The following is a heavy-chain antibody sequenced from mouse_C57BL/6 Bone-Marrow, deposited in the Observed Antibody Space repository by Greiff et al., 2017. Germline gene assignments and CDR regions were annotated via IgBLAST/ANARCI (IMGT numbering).Heavy chain of an antibody. CDR3: ARWDSSGYAD. CDR1: GYTFTSYW. D-gene: IGHD3-2*02. CDR2: IDPSDSYT. Sequence: QVQLQQPGAELVRPGTSVKLSCKASGYTFTSYWMHWVKQRPGQGLEWIGLIDPSDSYTNYNQKFKGKATLTVDTSSSTAYLQLSSLTSEDSAVYDCARWDSSGYADWGQGTLVTASA. J-gene: IGHJ3*01. V-gene: IGHV1-59*01.